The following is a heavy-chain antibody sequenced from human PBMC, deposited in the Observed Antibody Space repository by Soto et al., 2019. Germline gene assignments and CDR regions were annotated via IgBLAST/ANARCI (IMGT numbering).Heavy chain of an antibody. CDR1: GASINRDPYY. CDR3: ARDQRGKLLKGSGMDV. Sequence: QVQVQESGPGLVRPSQTLSLTCTVSGASINRDPYYWSWIRQHPVKGLEWIGYIYYNGDTDHNQSPKSRATITLATSKNQLSLNLTSVTAADTAVYYCARDQRGKLLKGSGMDVWGQGPTVIVS. V-gene: IGHV4-31*03. J-gene: IGHJ6*02. D-gene: IGHD3-10*01. CDR2: IYYNGDT.